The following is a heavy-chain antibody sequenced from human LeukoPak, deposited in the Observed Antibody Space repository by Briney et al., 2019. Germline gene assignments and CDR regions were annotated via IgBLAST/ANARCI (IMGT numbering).Heavy chain of an antibody. CDR3: ARGPFWSGSTYYPDY. J-gene: IGHJ4*02. D-gene: IGHD3-3*01. V-gene: IGHV3-20*04. CDR2: INWNGGST. Sequence: RPGGSLRLSCAASGFTFDDFGMSWVRQAPGKGLEWVSGINWNGGSTGYADSVKGRFTISRDKAKNSLYLQMNSLRAEDTALYYCARGPFWSGSTYYPDYWGQGTLVTVSA. CDR1: GFTFDDFG.